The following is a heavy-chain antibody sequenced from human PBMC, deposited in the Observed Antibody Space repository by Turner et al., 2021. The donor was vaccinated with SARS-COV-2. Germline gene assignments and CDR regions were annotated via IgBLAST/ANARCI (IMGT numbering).Heavy chain of an antibody. J-gene: IGHJ5*02. CDR1: GLTISSNC. D-gene: IGHD3-22*01. CDR2: IYIGCST. V-gene: IGHV3-66*01. CDR3: AKDQCLRYHDSSCYLNWFEP. Sequence: EVQLVESGGGLVQPRGSLRLYWAGSGLTISSNCMSCVRQVPGKRLEWVSVIYIGCSTYYADTVNGRSTISRDNSKNTLYHHMYSLRAEDTAVYDCAKDQCLRYHDSSCYLNWFEPWGQGTLVTVSS.